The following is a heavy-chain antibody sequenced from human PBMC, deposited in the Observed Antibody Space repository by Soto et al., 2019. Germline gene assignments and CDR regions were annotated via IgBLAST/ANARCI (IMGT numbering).Heavy chain of an antibody. J-gene: IGHJ6*02. D-gene: IGHD3-3*01. CDR2: ISSGGGTT. CDR1: GFSFRNYA. Sequence: DEQMVESGVGSLQPGGSLRLSCAASGFSFRNYAMTWFSQSPGKGLEWVSLISSGGGTTNYADFVKGRFSISRDNSQNMLNLQMNGLRGYDTAVYYCAKVKGGLGRFYGMDAWGQGPMGIVSS. CDR3: AKVKGGLGRFYGMDA. V-gene: IGHV3-23*04.